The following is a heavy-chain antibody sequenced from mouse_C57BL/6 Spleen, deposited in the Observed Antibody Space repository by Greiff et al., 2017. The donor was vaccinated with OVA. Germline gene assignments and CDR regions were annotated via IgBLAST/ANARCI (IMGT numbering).Heavy chain of an antibody. Sequence: EVQGVESGGGLVKPGGSLKLSCAASGFTFSDYGMHWVRQAPEKGLEWVAYISSGSSTIYYADTVKGRFTISRDNAKNTLFLQMTSLRSEDTAMYYCARHYYDYGGAWFAYWGQGTLVTVSA. D-gene: IGHD2-4*01. CDR3: ARHYYDYGGAWFAY. V-gene: IGHV5-17*01. CDR2: ISSGSSTI. CDR1: GFTFSDYG. J-gene: IGHJ3*01.